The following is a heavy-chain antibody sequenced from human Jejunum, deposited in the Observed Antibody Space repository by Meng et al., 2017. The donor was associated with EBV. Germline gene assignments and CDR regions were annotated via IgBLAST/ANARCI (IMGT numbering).Heavy chain of an antibody. CDR3: VRGPPPDT. V-gene: IGHV3-74*01. Sequence: DGQVVGSGVCLFKPGDSLRLSCAASGFTLSSYWMHWVSQAPGKGLVWVSRINSDGSKTNYADSVKGRFTISRDIAKNTLYLQLNSLRADDTAVYYCVRGPPPDTWGEGTLVTVSS. CDR2: INSDGSKT. J-gene: IGHJ5*02. CDR1: GFTLSSYW.